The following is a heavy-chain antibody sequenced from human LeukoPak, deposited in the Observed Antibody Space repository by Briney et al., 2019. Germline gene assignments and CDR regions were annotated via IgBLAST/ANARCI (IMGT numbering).Heavy chain of an antibody. V-gene: IGHV3-11*04. CDR3: ARQLGPNDAFDI. CDR2: ICSSGSTI. J-gene: IGHJ3*02. Sequence: GGSLRLSCAASGFTFSDYYMSWIRQAPGKGLEWASYICSSGSTIYYADSVKGRFTISRENAKNSLYLQMNSLRAGDTAVYYCARQLGPNDAFDIWGQGTMVTVSS. D-gene: IGHD5-24*01. CDR1: GFTFSDYY.